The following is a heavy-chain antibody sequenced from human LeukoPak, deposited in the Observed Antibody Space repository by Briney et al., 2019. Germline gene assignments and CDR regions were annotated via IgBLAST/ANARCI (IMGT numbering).Heavy chain of an antibody. Sequence: GGSLRLSCTASGFTFGNHALNWFRQPPGKGLEWVGFIRSKNFRETPDYAASVRGRFSISRDDSNSVAYLEMHSLKAEDTAMYYCTRDTKGGLVGSAFDCWGQGTLVTVSS. CDR2: IRSKNFRETP. CDR1: GFTFGNHA. D-gene: IGHD2-21*01. CDR3: TRDTKGGLVGSAFDC. V-gene: IGHV3-49*03. J-gene: IGHJ4*02.